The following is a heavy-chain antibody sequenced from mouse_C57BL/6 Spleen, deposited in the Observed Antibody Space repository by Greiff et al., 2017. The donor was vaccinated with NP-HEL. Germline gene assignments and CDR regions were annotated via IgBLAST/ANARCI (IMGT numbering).Heavy chain of an antibody. D-gene: IGHD4-1*01. CDR2: INPNNGGT. CDR1: GYTFTDYY. V-gene: IGHV1-26*01. Sequence: EVQLQQSGPELVKPGASVKISCKASGYTFTDYYMNWVKQSHGKSLEWIGDINPNNGGTSYNQKFKGKATLTVDKSSSTAYMELRSLTSEDSAVYYCASGRTGHWYFDVWGTGTTVTVSS. J-gene: IGHJ1*03. CDR3: ASGRTGHWYFDV.